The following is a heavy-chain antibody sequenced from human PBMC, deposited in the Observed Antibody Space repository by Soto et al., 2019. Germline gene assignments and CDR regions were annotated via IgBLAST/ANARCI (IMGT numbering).Heavy chain of an antibody. Sequence: GPSVKVSCKASGYPFSDNQIHWLRRAPGQGLEWMGRINPKSDDTNYAQKFQGRVTMTRDTSIDTAYLELTGLTSDDTATYYCARKHSLDYIRWGLDPWGQGPMMTV. CDR3: ARKHSLDYIRWGLDP. J-gene: IGHJ5*02. CDR1: GYPFSDNQ. V-gene: IGHV1-2*02. CDR2: INPKSDDT. D-gene: IGHD4-4*01.